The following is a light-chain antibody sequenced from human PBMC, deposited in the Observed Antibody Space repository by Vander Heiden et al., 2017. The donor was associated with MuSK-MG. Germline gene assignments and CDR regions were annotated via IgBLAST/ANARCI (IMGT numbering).Light chain of an antibody. CDR3: QQYCSEPYT. V-gene: IGKV3-20*01. J-gene: IGKJ3*01. CDR1: QSVSSSY. CDR2: GGS. Sequence: IGFTQWPGTLSLSPGERATLSCRASQSVSSSYLAWYQQKPGQAPRLLIYGGSSRSPHIPDRYSGSGSVTDLRRTVRRREPEDFAVYYSQQYCSEPYTFGHGTKVDIK.